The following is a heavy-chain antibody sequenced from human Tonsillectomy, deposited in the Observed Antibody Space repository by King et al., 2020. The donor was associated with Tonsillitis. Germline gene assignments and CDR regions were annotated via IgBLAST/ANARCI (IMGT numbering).Heavy chain of an antibody. Sequence: VQLVESGGGVVQPGRSLRLSCAASGFTFSSYAMHWVRQAPGKGLEWLAVISYDGSNKYYADSVKGRFTISRDNSKTPLYLQMNSLRAEATAVYYCAGVTVGGGYSYGSQGAFDYWGQGTLVTVSS. V-gene: IGHV3-30*01. CDR3: AGVTVGGGYSYGSQGAFDY. D-gene: IGHD5-18*01. J-gene: IGHJ4*02. CDR1: GFTFSSYA. CDR2: ISYDGSNK.